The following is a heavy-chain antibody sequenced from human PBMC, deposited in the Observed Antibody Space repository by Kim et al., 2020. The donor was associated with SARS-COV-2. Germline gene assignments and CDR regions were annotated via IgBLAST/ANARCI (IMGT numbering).Heavy chain of an antibody. Sequence: GGSLRLSCAASGFTFSSYAMHWVRQAPGKGLEWVAVISYDGSKKYYADSVKGRFTISRDNSKNTLYLQMNSLRAEDTAVYYCASGQSVRFLGRWYGMDVWGQGTTVTVSS. V-gene: IGHV3-30-3*01. J-gene: IGHJ6*02. CDR1: GFTFSSYA. CDR3: ASGQSVRFLGRWYGMDV. CDR2: ISYDGSKK. D-gene: IGHD3-3*01.